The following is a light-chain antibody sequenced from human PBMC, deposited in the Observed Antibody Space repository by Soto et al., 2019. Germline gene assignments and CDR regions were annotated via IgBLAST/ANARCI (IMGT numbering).Light chain of an antibody. V-gene: IGKV3-15*01. CDR1: QPVNNN. J-gene: IGKJ5*01. CDR3: QQYEKWPPSIT. CDR2: GAS. Sequence: IVMTQSPATLSVSPGDRVTLSCRSSQPVNNNLAWYQHKPGQAPRLLIYGASTRATGISARFSGGGSGTEFTLTISSRRSEDFALYFCQQYEKWPPSITFGQGTRLEIK.